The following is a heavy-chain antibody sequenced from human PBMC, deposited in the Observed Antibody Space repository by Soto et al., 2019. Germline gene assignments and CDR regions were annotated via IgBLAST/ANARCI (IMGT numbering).Heavy chain of an antibody. CDR2: ISYDGSNK. D-gene: IGHD3-22*01. CDR1: GFTFSSYA. Sequence: QVQLVESGGGVVQPGRSLRLSCAASGFTFSSYAMHWVRQAPGKGLEWVAVISYDGSNKYYADSVKGRFTISRDNSKNTLYLQMNSLRAEDTAVYYCARDLVDYDSSGYPASYYGMDVWGQGTTVTVSS. V-gene: IGHV3-30-3*01. J-gene: IGHJ6*02. CDR3: ARDLVDYDSSGYPASYYGMDV.